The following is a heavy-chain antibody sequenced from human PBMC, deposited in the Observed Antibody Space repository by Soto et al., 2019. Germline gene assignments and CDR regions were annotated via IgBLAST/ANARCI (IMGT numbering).Heavy chain of an antibody. V-gene: IGHV1-69*04. CDR2: IIPILGIA. D-gene: IGHD1-26*01. CDR3: ARDHTPEWELLPSNWFDP. Sequence: GASVKVSCKASGGTFSSYTISWVRQAPGQGLEWMGRIIPILGIANYAQKFQGRVTITADKSTSTAYMELSSLRSEDTAVYYCARDHTPEWELLPSNWFDPWGQGTLVTVSS. CDR1: GGTFSSYT. J-gene: IGHJ5*02.